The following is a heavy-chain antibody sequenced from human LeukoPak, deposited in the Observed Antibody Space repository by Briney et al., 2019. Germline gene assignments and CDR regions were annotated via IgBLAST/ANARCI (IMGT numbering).Heavy chain of an antibody. CDR1: GGSVSSGGYY. CDR2: IYYSGST. Sequence: SETLSLTCTVSGGSVSSGGYYWSWIRQPPGKGLEWIGYIYYSGSTNYNPSLKSRVTISVDTSKNQFSLKLSSVTAADTAVYYCARPLMGDSSGYYYWYFDLWGRGTLVTVSS. CDR3: ARPLMGDSSGYYYWYFDL. J-gene: IGHJ2*01. V-gene: IGHV4-61*08. D-gene: IGHD3-22*01.